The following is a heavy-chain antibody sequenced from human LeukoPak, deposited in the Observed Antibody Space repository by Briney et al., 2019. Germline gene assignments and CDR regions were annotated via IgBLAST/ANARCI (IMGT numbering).Heavy chain of an antibody. Sequence: SGTLSLTCTVSGGSISSSSYYWGWIRQPPGKGLEWIGSIYYSGSTYYNPSLKSRVTISVDTSKNQFSLKLSSVTAADTAVYYCARIVVVAATWFDPWGQGTLVTVSS. D-gene: IGHD2-15*01. CDR3: ARIVVVAATWFDP. V-gene: IGHV4-39*07. J-gene: IGHJ5*02. CDR1: GGSISSSSYY. CDR2: IYYSGST.